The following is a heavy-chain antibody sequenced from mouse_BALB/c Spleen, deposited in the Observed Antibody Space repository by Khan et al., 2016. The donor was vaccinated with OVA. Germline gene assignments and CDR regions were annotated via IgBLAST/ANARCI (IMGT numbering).Heavy chain of an antibody. V-gene: IGHV14-3*02. CDR2: IAPANGNT. J-gene: IGHJ1*01. CDR3: APPSYDRRDFDV. Sequence: VQLKQSGAELVKPGASVDLSCTASGFNIKDTYIHWVKQRPEQGLEWIGRIAPANGNTKYDPKFQGKATITADTSSNTSYLRLSSLTSEDTAVYFCAPPSYDRRDFDVWGEGTTVTVSS. CDR1: GFNIKDTY. D-gene: IGHD2-3*01.